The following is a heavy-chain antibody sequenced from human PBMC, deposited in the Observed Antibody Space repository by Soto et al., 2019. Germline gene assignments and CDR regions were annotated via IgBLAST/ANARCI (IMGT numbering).Heavy chain of an antibody. J-gene: IGHJ4*03. CDR1: GFTFSSNA. CDR2: VSGDGYAS. CDR3: AKRHYYGSGSFALAT. D-gene: IGHD3-10*01. Sequence: EVRLLESGGGLVQPGGSLRLSCAGSGFTFSSNAMSWVRQAPGKGLEWVSSVSGDGYASDYADSVKGRFTVSRHNSKNTLYLQMNSLRAEDTAVHYCAKRHYYGSGSFALATWGQGTLVTVSS. V-gene: IGHV3-23*01.